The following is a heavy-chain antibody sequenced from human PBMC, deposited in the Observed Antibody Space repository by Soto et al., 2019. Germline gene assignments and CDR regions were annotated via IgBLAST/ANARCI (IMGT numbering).Heavy chain of an antibody. Sequence: PSLTCTVSGGSISSGGYYWSWIRQHPGKGLEWIGYIYYSGSTYYNPSLKSRVTISVDTSKNQFSLKLSSVTAADTAVYYCARERAPLRSRDNWFDPWGPGTLVTVSS. J-gene: IGHJ5*02. D-gene: IGHD3-3*01. CDR2: IYYSGST. CDR3: ARERAPLRSRDNWFDP. CDR1: GGSISSGGYY. V-gene: IGHV4-31*03.